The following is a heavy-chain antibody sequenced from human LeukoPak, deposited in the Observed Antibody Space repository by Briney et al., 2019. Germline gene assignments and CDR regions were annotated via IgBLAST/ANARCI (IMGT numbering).Heavy chain of an antibody. CDR3: ARTRRAVPGAFDI. Sequence: GESLKISCKGSGSSFTSDWIGWVRQLPGKGLEWIGIIYPGDSDTRYSPSFQGQVTISADKSISTAYLQWSSLKASDTAMYYCARTRRAVPGAFDIWGQGTMVTVSS. J-gene: IGHJ3*02. CDR2: IYPGDSDT. V-gene: IGHV5-51*01. D-gene: IGHD2-2*01. CDR1: GSSFTSDW.